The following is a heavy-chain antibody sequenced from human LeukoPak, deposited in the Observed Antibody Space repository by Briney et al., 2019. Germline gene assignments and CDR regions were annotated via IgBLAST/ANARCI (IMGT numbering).Heavy chain of an antibody. CDR2: IWYDGSNK. V-gene: IGHV3-33*01. D-gene: IGHD1-26*01. CDR3: AREGRSHYYYGMDV. CDR1: GFTFSSYG. Sequence: GGSLRLSCAASGFTFSSYGMHWVRQAPGKGLEWVAVIWYDGSNKYYADSVKGRFTISRDNSKNTLYLQMNSLRAEDTAVCYCAREGRSHYYYGMDVWGQGTTVTVSS. J-gene: IGHJ6*02.